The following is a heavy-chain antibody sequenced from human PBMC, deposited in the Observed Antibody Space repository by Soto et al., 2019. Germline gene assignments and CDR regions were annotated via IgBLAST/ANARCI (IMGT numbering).Heavy chain of an antibody. D-gene: IGHD3-22*01. CDR3: AREVVLRQVVISYGMDV. CDR2: INAGNGNT. V-gene: IGHV1-3*01. Sequence: ASVKVSCKASGYTFTSYAMHSVRQAPGQRLEWMGWINAGNGNTKYSQKFQGRVTITRGTSASTAYMELSSLRSEDTAVYYCAREVVLRQVVISYGMDVWGQGTTVTVSS. J-gene: IGHJ6*02. CDR1: GYTFTSYA.